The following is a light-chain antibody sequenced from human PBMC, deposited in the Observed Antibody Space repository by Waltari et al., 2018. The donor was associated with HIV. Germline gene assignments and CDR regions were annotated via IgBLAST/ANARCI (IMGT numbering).Light chain of an antibody. CDR3: SSYTSSSTYVV. CDR1: SRDVGSYHR. J-gene: IGLJ2*01. CDR2: EVS. V-gene: IGLV2-18*02. Sequence: QSALTQPPSVSGSPGQSVTISCTGTSRDVGSYHRVSWYQQPPGTAPKLMIYEVSNRPSGVPDRFSGSKSGNTASLTISGLQAEDEADYYCSSYTSSSTYVVFGGGTKLTVL.